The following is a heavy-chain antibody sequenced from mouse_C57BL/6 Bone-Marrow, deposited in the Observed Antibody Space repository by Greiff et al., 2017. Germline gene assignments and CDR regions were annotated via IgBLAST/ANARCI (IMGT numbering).Heavy chain of an antibody. D-gene: IGHD1-1*01. Sequence: QVQLKQPGAELVMPGASVKLSCKASGYTFTSYWMHWVKQRPGQGLEWIGEIDPSDSYTNYNQKFKGKSTLTGDTSSSTAYMQISSLTSEDSAVYYCAREMVITTVVATERYYFDYWGQGTTLTVSS. CDR1: GYTFTSYW. CDR3: AREMVITTVVATERYYFDY. J-gene: IGHJ2*01. CDR2: IDPSDSYT. V-gene: IGHV1-69*01.